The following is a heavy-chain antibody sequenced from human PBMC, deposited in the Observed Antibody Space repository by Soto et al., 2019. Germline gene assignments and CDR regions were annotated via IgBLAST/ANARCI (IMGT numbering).Heavy chain of an antibody. J-gene: IGHJ4*02. CDR1: GGSISSGGYS. CDR2: TYHTGTT. V-gene: IGHV4-30-2*02. D-gene: IGHD4-17*01. CDR3: ARGNDFGDYYFDY. Sequence: SETLSLTCAVSGGSISSGGYSWTWIRQPPGKGLEWIGHTYHTGTTYYSPSLKSRVTISVDTSKNQFSLKLTSVTAADTAVYYCARGNDFGDYYFDYWGQGTLVTVSS.